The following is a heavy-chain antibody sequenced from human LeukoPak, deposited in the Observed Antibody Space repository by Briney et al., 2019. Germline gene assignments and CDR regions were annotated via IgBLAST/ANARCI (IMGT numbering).Heavy chain of an antibody. D-gene: IGHD2-8*01. CDR1: GGSTSSYY. Sequence: SETLSLTCTVSGGSTSSYYWSWIRQPPGKGLEWMGYIYYGGSTNYSPSLKSRVTISVDTSKNQFSLKLSSVTAADTAVYYCARLYGNWFDPWGQGTLVTVSS. J-gene: IGHJ5*02. V-gene: IGHV4-59*01. CDR3: ARLYGNWFDP. CDR2: IYYGGST.